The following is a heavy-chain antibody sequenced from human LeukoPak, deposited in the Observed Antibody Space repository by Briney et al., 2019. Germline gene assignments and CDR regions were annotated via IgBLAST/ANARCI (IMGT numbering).Heavy chain of an antibody. CDR3: ATFFDFWFGP. CDR1: GVSVSSGSYF. Sequence: SETLSLTCTVSGVSVSSGSYFWSWLRQPPGKGPQWIGYIYHDGSTNYSPSLRSRVSISVDTSKNQFSLKLSSVTTADTAVYFCATFFDFWFGPWGQGTQVTVSS. CDR2: IYHDGST. V-gene: IGHV4-61*01. D-gene: IGHD5/OR15-5a*01. J-gene: IGHJ5*02.